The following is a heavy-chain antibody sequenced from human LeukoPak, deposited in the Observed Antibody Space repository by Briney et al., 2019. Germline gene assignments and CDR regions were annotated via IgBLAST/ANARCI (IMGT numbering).Heavy chain of an antibody. Sequence: SQTLFLTCTVSGGSISSGGYYWSWIRQHPGKGLEWIGYIYYSGSTNYNPSLRSRVTMSVDTSKNQFSLKLSSVTAADTAVYYCAREDIVVVPAAHYYYYYYMDVWGKGTTVTVSS. V-gene: IGHV4-31*03. CDR2: IYYSGST. CDR3: AREDIVVVPAAHYYYYYYMDV. D-gene: IGHD2-2*01. CDR1: GGSISSGGYY. J-gene: IGHJ6*03.